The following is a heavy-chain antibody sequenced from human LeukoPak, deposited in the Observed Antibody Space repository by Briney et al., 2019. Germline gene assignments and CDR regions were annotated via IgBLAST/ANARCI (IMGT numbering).Heavy chain of an antibody. D-gene: IGHD6-19*01. CDR2: IRSSGGST. Sequence: GGSLRLSCAVSGYTFSSYAMRWVSQAPGKGLEWVSGIRSSGGSTYYADSVKGRFTISRDTSKHTLYLQMNSLSAEDTAVYYCAKRSTGYSSGWSPYWFVPWGQGTLVTVSS. CDR1: GYTFSSYA. J-gene: IGHJ5*02. V-gene: IGHV3-23*01. CDR3: AKRSTGYSSGWSPYWFVP.